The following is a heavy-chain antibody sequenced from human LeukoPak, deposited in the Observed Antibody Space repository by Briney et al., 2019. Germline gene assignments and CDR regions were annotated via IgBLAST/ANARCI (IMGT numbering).Heavy chain of an antibody. D-gene: IGHD2-2*01. CDR2: ISWNSGSI. Sequence: GGSLRLSCAASGFTFDDYAMHWVRQAPGKGLEWVSGISWNSGSIGYADSVKGRFTISRDNAKNSLYLQMNSLRAEDTALYYCAKLPQSGDVVPAAYYGMDVWGQGTTVTVSS. CDR1: GFTFDDYA. J-gene: IGHJ6*02. V-gene: IGHV3-9*01. CDR3: AKLPQSGDVVPAAYYGMDV.